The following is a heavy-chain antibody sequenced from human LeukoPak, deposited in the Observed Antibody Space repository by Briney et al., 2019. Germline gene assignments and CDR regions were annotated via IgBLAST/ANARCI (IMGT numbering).Heavy chain of an antibody. CDR2: IYYSGST. J-gene: IGHJ3*02. CDR3: ARPTMVRGFGAFDI. CDR1: GGSISSYY. D-gene: IGHD3-10*01. V-gene: IGHV4-59*08. Sequence: SETLPLTCTVSGGSISSYYWSWIRQPPGKGLEWIGYIYYSGSTNYNPSLKSRVTISVDTSKNQFSLKLSSVTAADTAVYYCARPTMVRGFGAFDIWGQGTMVTVSS.